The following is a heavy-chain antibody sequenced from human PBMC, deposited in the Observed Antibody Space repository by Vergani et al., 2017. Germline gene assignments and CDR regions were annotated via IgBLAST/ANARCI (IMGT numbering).Heavy chain of an antibody. CDR2: FYTGGGT. V-gene: IGHV4-61*02. J-gene: IGHJ6*02. D-gene: IGHD6-13*01. CDR3: ARDTLYSTTWPFLLLDMDV. Sequence: QVQLQESGPGLVRPSQTLSLTCTVSGSSISSGSYYWSWFRQPAGKGLEWIGRFYTGGGTSYNPSLKSRVTISVDTSKNQFSLQLRSVAAADTAVYYCARDTLYSTTWPFLLLDMDVWGQGTTVTVSS. CDR1: GSSISSGSYY.